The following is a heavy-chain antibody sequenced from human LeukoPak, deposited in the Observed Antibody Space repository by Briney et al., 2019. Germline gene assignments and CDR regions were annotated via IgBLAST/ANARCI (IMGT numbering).Heavy chain of an antibody. Sequence: PGESLKTSCKGSGYSFPNYWIGWVRQMPGQGLEWMGIIYPADSDTRYSPSFQGQVTISADKSINTAYLQWTSLKASDTAMYYCARRKGDGCNSPFDYWGQGTLVTVSS. CDR3: ARRKGDGCNSPFDY. CDR2: IYPADSDT. V-gene: IGHV5-51*01. J-gene: IGHJ4*02. D-gene: IGHD5-24*01. CDR1: GYSFPNYW.